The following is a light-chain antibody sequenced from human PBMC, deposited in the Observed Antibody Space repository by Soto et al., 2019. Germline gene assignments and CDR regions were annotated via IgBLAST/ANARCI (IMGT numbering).Light chain of an antibody. V-gene: IGKV3-20*01. CDR3: QQYGSSLWT. CDR1: QSVSSSR. Sequence: EIVLTQSPGTLSLSPGERATRSCRASQSVSSSRLASYRQKPGEAPRLLIYGASSSAAGIPDRLSGSGSGTDFTLTISRLEPEDFAVYCCQQYGSSLWTFGQGTKVDIK. J-gene: IGKJ1*01. CDR2: GAS.